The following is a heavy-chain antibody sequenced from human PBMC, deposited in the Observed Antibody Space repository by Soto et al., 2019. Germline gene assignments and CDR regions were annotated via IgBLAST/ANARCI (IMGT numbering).Heavy chain of an antibody. V-gene: IGHV1-69*06. CDR1: VGSFSSYS. CDR3: ASEGDTREGRGVFFS. Sequence: SVKVSCKASVGSFSSYSFSLVRQAPGQGLEWMGGITPIFGTVHYAQNFRGRVTVTADKSTSIVHMELSSLRSEDTAVFYCASEGDTREGRGVFFSWGQGTLVTVSS. J-gene: IGHJ5*02. CDR2: ITPIFGTV. D-gene: IGHD3-16*01.